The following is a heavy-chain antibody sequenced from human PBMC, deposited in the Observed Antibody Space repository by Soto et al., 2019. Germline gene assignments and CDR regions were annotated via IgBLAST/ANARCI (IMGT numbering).Heavy chain of an antibody. CDR2: ISGSGGST. Sequence: EVQLLESGGGLVQPGGSLRLSCAASGFTFSSYAMSWVRQAPGKGLEWVSAISGSGGSTYYADSVKGRFTISRDNSKNTLYLQMKSLRAEDTAVYYCAKDRSRVIAAAGTRYYYYMDVWGKGTTVTVSS. CDR1: GFTFSSYA. V-gene: IGHV3-23*01. D-gene: IGHD6-13*01. CDR3: AKDRSRVIAAAGTRYYYYMDV. J-gene: IGHJ6*03.